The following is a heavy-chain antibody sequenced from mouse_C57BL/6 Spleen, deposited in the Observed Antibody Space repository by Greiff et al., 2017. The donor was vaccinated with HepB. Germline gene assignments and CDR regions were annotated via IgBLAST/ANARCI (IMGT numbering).Heavy chain of an antibody. CDR1: GYTFTGYW. Sequence: QVQLQQSGAELMKPGASVKLSCKATGYTFTGYWIEWVKQRPGHGLEWIGEILPGSGSTNYNEKFKGKATFTADTSSNTAYMQLSSLTTEESAIYYCARGGSYYGNSHYAMDYWGQGTSVTVSS. V-gene: IGHV1-9*01. CDR2: ILPGSGST. CDR3: ARGGSYYGNSHYAMDY. D-gene: IGHD2-10*01. J-gene: IGHJ4*01.